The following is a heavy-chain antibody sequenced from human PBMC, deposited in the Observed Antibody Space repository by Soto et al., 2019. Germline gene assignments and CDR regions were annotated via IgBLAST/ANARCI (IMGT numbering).Heavy chain of an antibody. D-gene: IGHD4-17*01. J-gene: IGHJ4*02. CDR3: ARGRTVTTTELDY. Sequence: EVQLVESGGGLVQPGGSLRLSCAASGFTVSSNYMSWVRQAPGKGLEWVSVIYSGGSTYYADSVKSRFTISRDNSKNTLYLQMNSLRAEDTAVYYCARGRTVTTTELDYWGQGTLVTVSS. CDR2: IYSGGST. V-gene: IGHV3-66*01. CDR1: GFTVSSNY.